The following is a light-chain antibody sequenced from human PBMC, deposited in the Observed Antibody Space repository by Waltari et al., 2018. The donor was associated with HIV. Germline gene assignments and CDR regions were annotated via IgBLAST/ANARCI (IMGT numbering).Light chain of an antibody. Sequence: SSELTQDPAVSVALGQTVKITCQGDNPRTYYARRYQQKPGQAPVLVSYGKNKRPPEIPNRFSSSASRNTASLTITGAQAEDEADYYCKTRDRSGNLYVFGTGTTVTVL. J-gene: IGLJ1*01. CDR1: NPRTYY. CDR2: GKN. CDR3: KTRDRSGNLYV. V-gene: IGLV3-19*01.